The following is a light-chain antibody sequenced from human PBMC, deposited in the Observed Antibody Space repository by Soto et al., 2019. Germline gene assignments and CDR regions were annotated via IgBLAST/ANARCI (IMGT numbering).Light chain of an antibody. Sequence: QSALAQPASVSGSPGQSITISCTGTSSDVGGYNYVSWYQQHPGKAPKRMIYDVSNRPSGVSNRFSGSKSGNTASLTISGLQAEDEADYYCSSYTSSLYVFGTGTKVTVL. CDR2: DVS. CDR1: SSDVGGYNY. J-gene: IGLJ1*01. V-gene: IGLV2-14*01. CDR3: SSYTSSLYV.